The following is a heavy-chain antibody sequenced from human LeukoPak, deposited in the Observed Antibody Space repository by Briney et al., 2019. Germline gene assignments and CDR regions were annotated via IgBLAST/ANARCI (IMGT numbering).Heavy chain of an antibody. CDR1: GFTFSSYS. CDR2: ISSSSSTI. Sequence: PGGSLRLSCAASGFTFSSYSMNWVRQAPGKGLEWVSYISSSSSTIYYADSVKGRFTIYRDNAKNSLYLQMNSLRAEDTAVYYCARESTSELLWFGELLPFDYWGQGTLVTVSS. V-gene: IGHV3-48*01. CDR3: ARESTSELLWFGELLPFDY. J-gene: IGHJ4*02. D-gene: IGHD3-10*01.